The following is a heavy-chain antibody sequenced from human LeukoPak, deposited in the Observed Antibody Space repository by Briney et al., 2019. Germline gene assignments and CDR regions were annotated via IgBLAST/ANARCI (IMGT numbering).Heavy chain of an antibody. CDR1: GFTLGSYW. CDR3: ARCNYYDSSRHPTSFEN. CDR2: IKEDESEK. D-gene: IGHD3-22*01. V-gene: IGHV3-7*01. J-gene: IGHJ4*02. Sequence: GGSLRLSCAASGFTLGSYWMTWIGQAPGKGLEWVANIKEDESEKSYVDSVRGRFTISRANAKNSLYLQMNSLRAEDTAVYYCARCNYYDSSRHPTSFENWGQGTLVTVSS.